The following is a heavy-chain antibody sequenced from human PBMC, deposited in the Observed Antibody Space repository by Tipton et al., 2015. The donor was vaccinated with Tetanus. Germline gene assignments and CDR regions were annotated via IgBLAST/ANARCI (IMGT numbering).Heavy chain of an antibody. V-gene: IGHV1-69*01. CDR3: AREGIRLAANPFDY. CDR2: ITPMFGTA. D-gene: IGHD3-16*01. J-gene: IGHJ4*02. Sequence: QLVQSGPEVKKPGSSVKVSCKASGGTFSRYAISWVRQAPGQGLEWMREITPMFGTANYAQKFQGRVTITADEFTSTAYMEMSSLRAEDPAMYYCAREGIRLAANPFDYWGQGTLVPVSS. CDR1: GGTFSRYA.